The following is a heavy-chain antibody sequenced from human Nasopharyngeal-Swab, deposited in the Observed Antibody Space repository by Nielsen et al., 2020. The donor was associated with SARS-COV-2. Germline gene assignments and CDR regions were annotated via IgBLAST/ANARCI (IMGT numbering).Heavy chain of an antibody. CDR3: ARTPLGYYYYYMDV. J-gene: IGHJ6*03. V-gene: IGHV3-64*01. CDR2: ISSNGGST. Sequence: WIRQPPGKGLEYVSAISSNGGSTYYANSVKGRFTIPRDNSKNTLYLQMGSLRAEDMAVYYCARTPLGYYYYYMDVWGKGTTVTVSS.